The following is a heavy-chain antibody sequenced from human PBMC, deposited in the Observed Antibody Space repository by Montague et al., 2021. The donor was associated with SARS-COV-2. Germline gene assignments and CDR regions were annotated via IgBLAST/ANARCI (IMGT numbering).Heavy chain of an antibody. D-gene: IGHD2-21*01. Sequence: SETLSLTCAVYGESFSGYYWNWIRQPPGKGLEWIGEIHHTGSTNYNPSLKSRASMSVDTSKNQVSLKLSSVTAADTAVYYCARGARQGDDFRLGYFDSWGQGTLVTVSS. CDR3: ARGARQGDDFRLGYFDS. CDR1: GESFSGYY. V-gene: IGHV4-34*01. J-gene: IGHJ4*02. CDR2: IHHTGST.